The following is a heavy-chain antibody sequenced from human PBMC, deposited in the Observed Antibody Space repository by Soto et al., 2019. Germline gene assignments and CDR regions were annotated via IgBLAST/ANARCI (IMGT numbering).Heavy chain of an antibody. V-gene: IGHV3-53*01. CDR1: GVTVSTNY. CDR3: VVEDLGMEV. CDR2: IYSNGNT. Sequence: GGSLILSCGASGVTVSTNYRTWVRQTPGKGLEWVSIIYSNGNTYYADSVKGRFTISRDNSKNTLYLQMNSLRVDDTAVYYCVVEDLGMEVWGQGTTVTVSS. J-gene: IGHJ6*02. D-gene: IGHD2-15*01.